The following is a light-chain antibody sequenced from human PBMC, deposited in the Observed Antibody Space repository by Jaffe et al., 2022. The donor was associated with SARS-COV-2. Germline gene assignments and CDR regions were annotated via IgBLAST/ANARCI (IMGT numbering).Light chain of an antibody. V-gene: IGKV3-20*01. CDR3: LQYGSSPLT. Sequence: EIVLTQSPGTLSLSPGERATLSCRASQSVSSSYLAWYQQKPGQAPRLLIYGASSRATGIPDRFSGGGSGTDFTLTIGRLEPEDFAVYYCLQYGSSPLTFGPGTKVDIK. CDR2: GAS. J-gene: IGKJ3*01. CDR1: QSVSSSY.